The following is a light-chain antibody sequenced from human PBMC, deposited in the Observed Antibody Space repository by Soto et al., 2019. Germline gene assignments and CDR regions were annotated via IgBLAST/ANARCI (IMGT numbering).Light chain of an antibody. CDR1: QSVSSSY. CDR3: QQYGGLPIT. CDR2: GAS. V-gene: IGKV3-20*01. Sequence: EIVLTQSPGTLSLSPGERATLSCRASQSVSSSYLAWYQQKPGQAPRLLIHGASSRATGIPDRISGSGSGTDFTLTISRLEPEDFAVYYCQQYGGLPITFGQGTRLEI. J-gene: IGKJ5*01.